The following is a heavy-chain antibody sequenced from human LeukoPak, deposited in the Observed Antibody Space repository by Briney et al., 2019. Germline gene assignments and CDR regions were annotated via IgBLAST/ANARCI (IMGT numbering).Heavy chain of an antibody. J-gene: IGHJ4*02. V-gene: IGHV4-39*01. CDR2: IYYSGGT. CDR3: ARRVGAIEYYFDY. CDR1: GGSISSSSYY. Sequence: SETLSLTCTVSGGSISSSSYYWGWIRQPPGKGLEWIGSIYYSGGTYYNPSLKSRVTISVDTSKNQFSLKLSSVTAADTAVYYCARRVGAIEYYFDYWGQGTLVTVSS. D-gene: IGHD1-26*01.